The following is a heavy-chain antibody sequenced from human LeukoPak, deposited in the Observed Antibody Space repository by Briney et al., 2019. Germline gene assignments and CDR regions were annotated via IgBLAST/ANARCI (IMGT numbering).Heavy chain of an antibody. CDR3: AKWALELLWFGELSYFDY. Sequence: GGSLRLSCAASGFTFSNNAMHWVRQAPGKGLEWVSSISGGGGETYYVDSVKGRFIISRDNSKNTLYLQMNGLRVEDTAVYYCAKWALELLWFGELSYFDYWGQGTLVTVSS. J-gene: IGHJ4*02. CDR2: ISGGGGET. D-gene: IGHD3-10*01. CDR1: GFTFSNNA. V-gene: IGHV3-23*01.